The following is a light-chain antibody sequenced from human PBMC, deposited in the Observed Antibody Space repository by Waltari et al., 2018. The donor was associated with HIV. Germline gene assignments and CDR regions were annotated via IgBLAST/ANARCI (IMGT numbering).Light chain of an antibody. J-gene: IGLJ1*01. Sequence: QSALTQPASVSGSPGQSITISCTVPSSDVGYFTYVSWYQQHPGKAPKLIIYEVNNRPSGVSNHFSGSKSGYTASLTISGLRAEDEADYYCNSFSTSSTYVFGTGTRVTVL. CDR3: NSFSTSSTYV. V-gene: IGLV2-14*01. CDR1: SSDVGYFTY. CDR2: EVN.